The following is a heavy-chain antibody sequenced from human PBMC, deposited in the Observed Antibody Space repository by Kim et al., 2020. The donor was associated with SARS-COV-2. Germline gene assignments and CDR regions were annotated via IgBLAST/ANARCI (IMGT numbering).Heavy chain of an antibody. J-gene: IGHJ4*02. CDR3: ARDGYYGSKNYYIVDY. Sequence: ASVKVSCKTSGYTFTSYYIHWVRQAPGQGLEWMGIINTIYGSTNRPQKFKGRVTMTRDTSTSTVYMELNSLRSGDAAVYYCARDGYYGSKNYYIVDYWGQGTLVTVSS. CDR2: INTIYGST. V-gene: IGHV1-46*01. D-gene: IGHD3-10*01. CDR1: GYTFTSYY.